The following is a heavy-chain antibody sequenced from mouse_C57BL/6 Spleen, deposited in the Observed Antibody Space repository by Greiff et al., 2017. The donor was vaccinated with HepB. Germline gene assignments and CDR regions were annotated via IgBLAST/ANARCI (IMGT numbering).Heavy chain of an antibody. D-gene: IGHD2-4*01. J-gene: IGHJ2*01. CDR3: ARGGVYYDYGGED. V-gene: IGHV1-42*01. Sequence: VHVKQSGPELVKPGASVKISCKASGYSFTGYYMNWVKQSPEKSLEWIGGINPSTGGTTYNQKFKDKATLTVDKSSSTAYMQLKSLTSEDAAVYYCARGGVYYDYGGEDWGKGTTVTVSS. CDR2: INPSTGGT. CDR1: GYSFTGYY.